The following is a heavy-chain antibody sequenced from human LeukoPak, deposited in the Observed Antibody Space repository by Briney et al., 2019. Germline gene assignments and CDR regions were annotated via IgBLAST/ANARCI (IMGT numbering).Heavy chain of an antibody. CDR1: GGSISSYY. Sequence: SETLSLTCTVSGGSISSYYWSWSRQPAGKGLEWIGRIYTSGSTNYNPSLKSRVTMSVDTSKNQFSLKLSSVTAADTAVYYCASSSWSRSYYYYYMDVWGKGTTVTVSS. J-gene: IGHJ6*03. CDR3: ASSSWSRSYYYYYMDV. D-gene: IGHD6-13*01. CDR2: IYTSGST. V-gene: IGHV4-4*07.